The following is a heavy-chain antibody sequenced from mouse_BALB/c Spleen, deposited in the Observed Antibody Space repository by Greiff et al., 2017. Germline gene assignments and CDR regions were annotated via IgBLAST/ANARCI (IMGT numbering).Heavy chain of an antibody. D-gene: IGHD1-2*01. J-gene: IGHJ4*01. CDR3: ARRFDYYGYDYYAMDY. V-gene: IGHV1-9*01. CDR2: ILPGSGST. Sequence: QVQLQQSGAELMKPGASVKISCKATGYTFSSYWIEWVKQRPGHGLEWIGEILPGSGSTNYNEKFKGKATFTADTSSNTAYMQLSSLTSEDSAVYYCARRFDYYGYDYYAMDYWGQGTSVTVSS. CDR1: GYTFSSYW.